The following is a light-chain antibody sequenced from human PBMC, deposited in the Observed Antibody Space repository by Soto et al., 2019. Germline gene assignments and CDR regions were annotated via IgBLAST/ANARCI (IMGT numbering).Light chain of an antibody. CDR3: QQGRNWPLA. Sequence: EIVMTQSPATLSVSPGERATLSCRASQSITSELAWYQQKPGQPPRLLVYGATTRATGVPARFTGTESGSEFTLTISGLQSEDFAVYYCQQGRNWPLAFGQGTRLEI. CDR1: QSITSE. V-gene: IGKV3-15*01. J-gene: IGKJ2*01. CDR2: GAT.